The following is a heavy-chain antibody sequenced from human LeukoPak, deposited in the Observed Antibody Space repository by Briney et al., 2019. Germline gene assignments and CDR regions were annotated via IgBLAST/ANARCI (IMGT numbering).Heavy chain of an antibody. Sequence: PGGSLRLYCAASGFTFSSYSMNWVRQAPGKGLEWVSSISSSSSYIYYADSVKGRFTISRDNAKNSLYLQMNSLRAEDTAVYYCARGELLWFGEPHLCYWGQGALVTVSS. CDR1: GFTFSSYS. D-gene: IGHD3-10*01. V-gene: IGHV3-21*01. J-gene: IGHJ4*02. CDR3: ARGELLWFGEPHLCY. CDR2: ISSSSSYI.